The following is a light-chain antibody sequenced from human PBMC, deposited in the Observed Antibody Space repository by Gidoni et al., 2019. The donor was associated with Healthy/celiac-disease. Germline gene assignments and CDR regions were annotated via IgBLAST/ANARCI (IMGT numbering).Light chain of an antibody. CDR3: QQRASWPPT. V-gene: IGKV3-11*01. CDR1: QSVSNY. CDR2: DTS. J-gene: IGKJ1*01. Sequence: EVVLTQSPPNLSLSPGERATLSCRARQSVSNYLAWYQQKGGQAPRLLIYDTSLRATGIPTRFSVSGSGTDFTLTISSLEPEDFGIYYCQQRASWPPTFGQGTRVDIK.